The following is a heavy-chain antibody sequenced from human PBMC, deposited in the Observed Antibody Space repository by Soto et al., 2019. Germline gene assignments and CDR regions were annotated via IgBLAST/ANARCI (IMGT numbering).Heavy chain of an antibody. V-gene: IGHV1-69*01. CDR1: GGTFSSYA. CDR3: ARFDTPDGGNSEVPY. CDR2: IIPIFGTA. Sequence: ASVKVSCKASGGTFSSYAISWVRQAPGQGLEWMGGIIPIFGTANYAQKFQGRVTITADESTSTAYMELSSLRSEDTAVYYCARFDTPDGGNSEVPYWGQGTLVTVSS. J-gene: IGHJ4*02. D-gene: IGHD2-21*02.